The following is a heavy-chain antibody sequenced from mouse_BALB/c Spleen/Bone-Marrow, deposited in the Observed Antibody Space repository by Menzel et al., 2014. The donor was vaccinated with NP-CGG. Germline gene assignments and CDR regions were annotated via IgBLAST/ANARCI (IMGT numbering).Heavy chain of an antibody. Sequence: EVKVIESGGGLVQPGGCRKLSCAASGFTFSSFGMHWVRQAPEKGLEWVAYISSGSSTIYYADTVKGRFTISRDNPKNTLFLQMTSLRSEDTAMYYCASLTYYAMDYWGQGTSVTVSS. CDR3: ASLTYYAMDY. CDR2: ISSGSSTI. J-gene: IGHJ4*01. CDR1: GFTFSSFG. V-gene: IGHV5-17*02.